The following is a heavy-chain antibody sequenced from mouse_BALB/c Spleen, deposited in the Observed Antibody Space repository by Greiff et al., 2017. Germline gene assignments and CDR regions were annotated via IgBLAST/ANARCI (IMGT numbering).Heavy chain of an antibody. CDR3: ARGELYGSRDYAMDY. CDR2: ISSGGSYT. J-gene: IGHJ4*01. V-gene: IGHV5-6*01. CDR1: GFTFSSYG. Sequence: EVQLQQSGGDLVKPGGSLKLSCAASGFTFSSYGMSWVRQTPDKRLEWVATISSGGSYTYYPDSVKGRFTISRDNAKNTLYLQMSSLKSEDTAMYYCARGELYGSRDYAMDYWGQGTSVTVSS. D-gene: IGHD1-1*01.